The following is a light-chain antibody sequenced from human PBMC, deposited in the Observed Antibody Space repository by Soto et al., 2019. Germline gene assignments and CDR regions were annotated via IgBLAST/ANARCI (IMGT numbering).Light chain of an antibody. V-gene: IGKV3-20*01. Sequence: EIVLTQSPGTLSLSPGERATLSCRASHTISSSYLAWYQQKPGQAPRLLIYGVSRRATGIPDRFSGSGSGTDFTLTISRLEPEDFAVYYCQQYGTSPPWTFGQGTKVEIK. CDR1: HTISSSY. J-gene: IGKJ1*01. CDR2: GVS. CDR3: QQYGTSPPWT.